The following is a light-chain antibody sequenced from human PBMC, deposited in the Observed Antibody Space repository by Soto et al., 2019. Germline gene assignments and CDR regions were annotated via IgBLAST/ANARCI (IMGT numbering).Light chain of an antibody. Sequence: DVQMTQSPSSLSASVGDRVTITCQASQDISDYLNWYQQKPGKAPNLLIYDVSNLKTGVPSRFSGSGSGTDFTFTISSLQTEDIGTYYCQQYDNLPLTFGGGTKVEIK. CDR3: QQYDNLPLT. V-gene: IGKV1-33*01. J-gene: IGKJ4*01. CDR1: QDISDY. CDR2: DVS.